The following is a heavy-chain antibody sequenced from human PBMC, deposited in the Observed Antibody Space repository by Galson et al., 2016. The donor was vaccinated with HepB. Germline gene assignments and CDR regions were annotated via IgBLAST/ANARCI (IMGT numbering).Heavy chain of an antibody. CDR2: ISRDGNNK. Sequence: SLRLSCAASGFTLSSYPMQWVRQAPGKGLEWVAGISRDGNNKYYRDSVRGRFTISRDDSKNTLYLQMNSLRAEDTALYYCARTYYDYIWGSYRGSHFDYWGQGTLVTVSS. D-gene: IGHD3-16*02. CDR3: ARTYYDYIWGSYRGSHFDY. J-gene: IGHJ4*02. CDR1: GFTLSSYP. V-gene: IGHV3-30-3*01.